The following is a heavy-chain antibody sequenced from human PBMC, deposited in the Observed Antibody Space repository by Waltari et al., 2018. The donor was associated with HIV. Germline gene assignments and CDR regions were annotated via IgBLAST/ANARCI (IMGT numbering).Heavy chain of an antibody. J-gene: IGHJ6*02. V-gene: IGHV3-66*02. CDR1: GFTGSHNH. Sequence: VESGGALVQPGGSLRLSCVGSGFTGSHNHMTWVRQAPGEGLEWVSVIYSDGRTDYTDSAKGRFTISRDTSKNTVFLQMNSLRPGDTAVFYCARGSTGRLQARGGYYGLDIWGRGTTVTVSS. CDR3: ARGSTGRLQARGGYYGLDI. D-gene: IGHD2-8*02. CDR2: IYSDGRT.